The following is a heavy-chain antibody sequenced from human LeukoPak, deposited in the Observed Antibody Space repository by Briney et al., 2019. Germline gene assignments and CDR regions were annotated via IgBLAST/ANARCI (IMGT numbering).Heavy chain of an antibody. CDR3: ARIPVSGFWSGYYGAFDI. Sequence: SETLSLTCTVSGYSISSSYYWGWIRQPPGKGLEWIGSIYYSGSTYYNPSLKSRVTISVDTSKNQFSLKLSSVTAADTAVYYCARIPVSGFWSGYYGAFDIWGQGTMVTVSS. V-gene: IGHV4-38-2*02. D-gene: IGHD3-3*01. CDR1: GYSISSSYY. J-gene: IGHJ3*02. CDR2: IYYSGST.